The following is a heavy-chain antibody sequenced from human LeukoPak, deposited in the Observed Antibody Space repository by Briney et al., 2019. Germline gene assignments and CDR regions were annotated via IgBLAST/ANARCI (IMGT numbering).Heavy chain of an antibody. Sequence: PSETLSLTCTVSGGSISSYYWSWIRQPPGKGLEWIGYIYYSGSTNYNPSLKSRVTISVDTSKNQFSLKLSSVTAADTAVYYCARDLRELGWVDYFDYWGQGTLVTVSS. CDR1: GGSISSYY. J-gene: IGHJ4*02. CDR3: ARDLRELGWVDYFDY. CDR2: IYYSGST. V-gene: IGHV4-59*01. D-gene: IGHD1-26*01.